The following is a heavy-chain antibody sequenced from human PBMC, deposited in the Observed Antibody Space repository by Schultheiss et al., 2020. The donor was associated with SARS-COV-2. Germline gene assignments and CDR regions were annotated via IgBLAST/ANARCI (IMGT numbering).Heavy chain of an antibody. J-gene: IGHJ4*02. CDR3: AKDRWAAAQTYDY. D-gene: IGHD6-13*01. CDR1: GFTFSSYG. CDR2: ISGSGGST. Sequence: GGSLILSCAASGFTFSSYGMHWVRQAPGKGLEWVSAISGSGGSTYYAASVKGRFTISRDNSKNTLYLQLNSLRAEDTAVYYCAKDRWAAAQTYDYWGQGTLVTVSS. V-gene: IGHV3-23*01.